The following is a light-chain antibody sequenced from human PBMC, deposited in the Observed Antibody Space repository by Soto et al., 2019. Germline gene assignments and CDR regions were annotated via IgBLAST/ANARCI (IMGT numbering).Light chain of an antibody. V-gene: IGKV4-1*01. CDR3: QQYYSSIT. CDR2: WTS. Sequence: DIVMTQSPDSLAVSLGERATINCKSSQSVLYSSNNKNYLAWYQHKPGQPPKLLIYWTSTRESGVPDRFSGSGSGTDFTLTIISLQAEDVAVYYCQQYYSSITFGQGTRLEIK. J-gene: IGKJ5*01. CDR1: QSVLYSSNNKNY.